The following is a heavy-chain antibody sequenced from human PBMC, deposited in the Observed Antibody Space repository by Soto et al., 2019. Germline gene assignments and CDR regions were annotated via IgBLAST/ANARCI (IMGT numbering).Heavy chain of an antibody. J-gene: IGHJ4*02. D-gene: IGHD4-17*01. V-gene: IGHV4-31*03. CDR3: ARWGAVTPCFDY. Sequence: QVQLQESGPGLVKPSQTLSLTCTVSGGSISSGGYYWSWIRQHPGKGLEWIGYIYYSGSTYYNPFLRLRXXIXVXXSKNQFSLKLSSVPAAATAVYYCARWGAVTPCFDYWGQGPLVTVSS. CDR1: GGSISSGGYY. CDR2: IYYSGST.